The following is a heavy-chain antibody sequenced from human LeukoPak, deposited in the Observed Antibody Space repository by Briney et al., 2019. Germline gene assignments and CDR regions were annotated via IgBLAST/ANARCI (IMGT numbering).Heavy chain of an antibody. CDR3: ARDLGQYYDTSDNWFDP. V-gene: IGHV3-74*01. D-gene: IGHD3-22*01. CDR1: GFTFSNYW. J-gene: IGHJ5*02. Sequence: GGSLRLSCAASGFTFSNYWMHWVRQAPGKGLVWVSRINSDGINTSYADSVKGRFTISRDNAKNTLNLQMNSLRAEDTAVYHCARDLGQYYDTSDNWFDPWGQGTLVTVSS. CDR2: INSDGINT.